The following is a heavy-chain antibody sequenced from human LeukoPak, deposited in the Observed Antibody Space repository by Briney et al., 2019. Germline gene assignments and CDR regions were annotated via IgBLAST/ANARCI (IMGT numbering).Heavy chain of an antibody. CDR3: AKDKPIYGSGSYYKRPYYYYYYGMDV. CDR1: GFTFDDYA. Sequence: PGGSLRLSCAASGFTFDDYAMHWVRQAPGKGLEGVSLISGDGGSTYYADSVKGRFTISRDNSKNSLYLQMNSLRTEDTALYYCAKDKPIYGSGSYYKRPYYYYYYGMDVWGQGTTVTVSS. J-gene: IGHJ6*02. V-gene: IGHV3-43*02. D-gene: IGHD3-10*01. CDR2: ISGDGGST.